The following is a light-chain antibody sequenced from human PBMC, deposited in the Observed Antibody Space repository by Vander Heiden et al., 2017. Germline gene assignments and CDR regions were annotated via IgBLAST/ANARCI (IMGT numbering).Light chain of an antibody. J-gene: IGKJ3*01. Sequence: EIVLTQSPGTLSLSPGERATLSCRASQTVTSRYLAWYQQKPGQAPRLLIYGASSRVTDIPDRFSGSGSGTDFTLTISRLEPEDFAVYYCQQYGTSPGFSFGPGTKVEIK. CDR1: QTVTSRY. CDR3: QQYGTSPGFS. CDR2: GAS. V-gene: IGKV3-20*01.